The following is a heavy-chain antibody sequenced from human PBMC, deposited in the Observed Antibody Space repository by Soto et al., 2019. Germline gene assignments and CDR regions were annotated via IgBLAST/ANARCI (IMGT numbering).Heavy chain of an antibody. D-gene: IGHD3-10*02. CDR1: GYTFSSYG. Sequence: QVQLVQSGAEVKRAGASVKVSCKASGYTFSSYGLSWVRQAPGQGLEWMGWISDYNGNTHYAQKFQGRVIMTTDTATRAAYKEVGSLGSDDPAVYFWAGEGYYSCSGTFSPPRYYGMDVWGQGTTVTVSS. CDR3: AGEGYYSCSGTFSPPRYYGMDV. CDR2: ISDYNGNT. V-gene: IGHV1-18*01. J-gene: IGHJ6*02.